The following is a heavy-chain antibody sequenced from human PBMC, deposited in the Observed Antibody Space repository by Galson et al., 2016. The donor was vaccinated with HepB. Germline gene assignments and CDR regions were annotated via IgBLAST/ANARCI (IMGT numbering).Heavy chain of an antibody. J-gene: IGHJ5*02. V-gene: IGHV1-24*01. CDR2: FDPEDGGT. CDR3: ATFDREADMWALLT. Sequence: SVKVSCKVSGYTLTELSLHWVRQAPGKGLEWMGGFDPEDGGTIYARKFQGRVTMTADTSTDTVYMELSSLRSEDTAVYYCATFDREADMWALLTWGQGTLVTVSS. D-gene: IGHD2-2*01. CDR1: GYTLTELS.